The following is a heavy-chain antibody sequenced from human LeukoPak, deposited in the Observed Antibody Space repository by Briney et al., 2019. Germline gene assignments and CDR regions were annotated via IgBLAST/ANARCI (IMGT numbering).Heavy chain of an antibody. CDR2: ISGSGGST. Sequence: GGSLRLSCAASGFTFSSDAMSWVRQAPGQGLEWVSAISGSGGSTYYADSVKGRFTISRDNSKNTLYLQMNSLRAEDTAVYYCAKTTLLYFDGPLGMDVWGQGTTVTVSS. J-gene: IGHJ6*02. CDR3: AKTTLLYFDGPLGMDV. V-gene: IGHV3-23*01. CDR1: GFTFSSDA. D-gene: IGHD3-9*01.